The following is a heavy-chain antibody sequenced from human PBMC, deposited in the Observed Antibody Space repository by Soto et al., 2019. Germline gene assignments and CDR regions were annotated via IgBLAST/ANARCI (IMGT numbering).Heavy chain of an antibody. CDR3: SRDPVAGTYFDY. CDR1: GYTFISYG. CDR2: INAFNGNT. Sequence: QVQLVQSGAEVKKPGASVKVSCKASGYTFISYGISWVRQAPGQGLEWMGWINAFNGNTNYAQKLQGRVTMTRDTSTSTAYMELRSLRSDDTAVYYCSRDPVAGTYFDYWGQGTLVTVSS. D-gene: IGHD6-19*01. V-gene: IGHV1-18*01. J-gene: IGHJ4*02.